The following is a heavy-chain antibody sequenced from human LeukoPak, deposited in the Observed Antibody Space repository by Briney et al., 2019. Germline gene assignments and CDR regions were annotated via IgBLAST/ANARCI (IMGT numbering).Heavy chain of an antibody. J-gene: IGHJ4*02. CDR1: GFTFNNYG. CDR3: AKDVSTGWSFDY. CDR2: TSYHGNDQ. V-gene: IGHV3-30*02. D-gene: IGHD6-19*01. Sequence: GGSLRLSCAASGFTFNNYGMHWVRQAPGKGLEWVTFTSYHGNDQYYADSVKGRFIISRDNSKNTLYLQINRLTIEDTAVYHCAKDVSTGWSFDYWGQGALVTVSS.